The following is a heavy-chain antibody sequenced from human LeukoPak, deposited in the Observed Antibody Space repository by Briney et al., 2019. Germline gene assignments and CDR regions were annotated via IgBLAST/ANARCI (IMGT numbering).Heavy chain of an antibody. J-gene: IGHJ4*02. CDR3: AKAPIVVAGSFDY. CDR1: GFTFSSYA. D-gene: IGHD6-19*01. V-gene: IGHV3-23*01. CDR2: IRGSGGST. Sequence: QAGGSLRLSCAASGFTFSSYAMSWVRQAPGKGLEWVSAIRGSGGSTYYADSVKGRFTISRDNSKNTLYLQMNSLRAEDTAVYYCAKAPIVVAGSFDYWGQGTLVTVSS.